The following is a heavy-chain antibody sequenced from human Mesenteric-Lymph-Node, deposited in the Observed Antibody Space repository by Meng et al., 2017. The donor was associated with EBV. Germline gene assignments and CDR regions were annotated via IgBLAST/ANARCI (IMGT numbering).Heavy chain of an antibody. J-gene: IGHJ4*02. CDR2: IYYSGST. CDR3: ARVRERGYDSSGSY. D-gene: IGHD3-22*01. CDR1: GGSISSSSYY. V-gene: IGHV4-39*07. Sequence: RQAAPALVKSSETLSPPCTVSGGSISSSSYYWGWIRQPPGKGLELIGSIYYSGSTYYNPSLKSRVTISVDTSKNQFSLKLSSVTAADTAVYYCARVRERGYDSSGSYWGQGTLVTVS.